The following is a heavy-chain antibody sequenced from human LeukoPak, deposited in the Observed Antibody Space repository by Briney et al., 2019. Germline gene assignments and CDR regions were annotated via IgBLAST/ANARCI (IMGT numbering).Heavy chain of an antibody. CDR1: GGSISSYH. CDR2: IHYSGST. CDR3: ARQGPGGYYDSSGYYVLYWYFDL. D-gene: IGHD3-22*01. V-gene: IGHV4-59*08. Sequence: SETLSLTCTVSGGSISSYHWNWIRQPPEKGLEWIGYIHYSGSTDYNPALKSRVTISVDTSKHQLSLKLSSVTAADTAVYYCARQGPGGYYDSSGYYVLYWYFDLWGRGTLVTVSS. J-gene: IGHJ2*01.